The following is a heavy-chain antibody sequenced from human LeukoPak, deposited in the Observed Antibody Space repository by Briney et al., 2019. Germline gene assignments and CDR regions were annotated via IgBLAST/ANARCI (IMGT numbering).Heavy chain of an antibody. CDR1: GFTFSSYS. D-gene: IGHD6-13*01. J-gene: IGHJ4*02. CDR2: ISSSSSTI. V-gene: IGHV3-48*04. CDR3: AREIAAAGTEQWLV. Sequence: GGSLRLSCAASGFTFSSYSMNWVRQAPGKGLEWVSYISSSSSTIYYADSVKGRFTISRDNAKNSLYLQMNSLRAEDTAVYYCAREIAAAGTEQWLVWGQGTLVTVSS.